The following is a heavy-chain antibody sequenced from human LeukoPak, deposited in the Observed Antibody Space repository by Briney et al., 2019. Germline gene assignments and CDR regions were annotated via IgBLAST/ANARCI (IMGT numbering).Heavy chain of an antibody. CDR2: INPNSGGT. CDR3: AIFGYFDWLLHSYYYGMDV. CDR1: GYIFTGYY. V-gene: IGHV1-2*02. J-gene: IGHJ6*02. D-gene: IGHD3-9*01. Sequence: GASVKVSCKASGYIFTGYYMHWVGQAPGQGREWMGGINPNSGGTNYAQKFQGRVTMTRDTSISTAYMELSRLRSDDTAVYYCAIFGYFDWLLHSYYYGMDVWGQGTPVTVSS.